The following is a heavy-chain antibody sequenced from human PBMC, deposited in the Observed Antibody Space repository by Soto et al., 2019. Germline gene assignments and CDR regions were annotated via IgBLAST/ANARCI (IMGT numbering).Heavy chain of an antibody. CDR3: VRQGIGDLHGLVDV. CDR2: IYHTGDT. Sequence: QVQLQQSGPGLVKPSETLSLTCTVSSGPSRSHNWGWIRQPPGGGLEWIGYIYHTGDTSYNPSLSRRVTISADTSTNHISLTLRSVTAADPAVYYCVRQGIGDLHGLVDVWGQGTRVSVSS. J-gene: IGHJ6*02. D-gene: IGHD3-10*01. CDR1: SGPSRSHN. V-gene: IGHV4-59*08.